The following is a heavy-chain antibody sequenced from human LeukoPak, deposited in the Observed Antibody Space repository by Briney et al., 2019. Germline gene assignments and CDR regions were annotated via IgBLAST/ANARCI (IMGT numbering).Heavy chain of an antibody. CDR2: ISPYNGNT. CDR1: GYTFTSYG. CDR3: ARNLSSSWSDY. D-gene: IGHD6-13*01. V-gene: IGHV1-18*01. J-gene: IGHJ4*02. Sequence: ASVKVSCKASGYTFTSYGINWVRHAPGQGLEWMGWISPYNGNTNYAQKLQGRVTMTTDTSTSTAYMELRSLRSDNTAVYYCARNLSSSWSDYWGQGTLVTVSS.